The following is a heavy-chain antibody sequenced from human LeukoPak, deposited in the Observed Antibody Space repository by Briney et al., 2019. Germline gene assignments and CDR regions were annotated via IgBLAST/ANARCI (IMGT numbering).Heavy chain of an antibody. J-gene: IGHJ4*02. CDR1: GFTFSNYN. D-gene: IGHD3-22*01. V-gene: IGHV3-21*01. CDR2: ITSSSTYI. Sequence: GGSLRLSCAASGFTFSNYNMNWVRQAPGKGLEWVSSITSSSTYIYYADSVKGRFTISRDNAENSLYLQMNSLRDEDTAVYYCARDRHKYNYDSGGYPPYWGQGTLVTVSS. CDR3: ARDRHKYNYDSGGYPPY.